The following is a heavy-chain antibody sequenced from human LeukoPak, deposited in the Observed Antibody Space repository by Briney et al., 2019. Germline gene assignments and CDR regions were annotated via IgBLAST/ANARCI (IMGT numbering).Heavy chain of an antibody. V-gene: IGHV4-39*01. CDR3: ARTPSSRFSNWFDP. J-gene: IGHJ5*02. CDR2: IYYSGST. Sequence: SETLSLTCTVPGGSISSSSYYWGWIRQPPGKGLEWIGSIYYSGSTYYNPSLKSRVTISVDTSKKQFSLKLSSVTAADTAVYYCARTPSSRFSNWFDPWGQGTLVTVSS. D-gene: IGHD3-3*01. CDR1: GGSISSSSYY.